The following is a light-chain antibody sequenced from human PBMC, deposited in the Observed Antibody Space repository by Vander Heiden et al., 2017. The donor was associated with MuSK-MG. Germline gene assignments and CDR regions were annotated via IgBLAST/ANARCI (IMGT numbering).Light chain of an antibody. V-gene: IGKV1-39*01. J-gene: IGKJ2*01. Sequence: RVTITCRASQSISSYLNWYQQKPGKAPKLLIYAASSLQSGVPSRFSGSGSGTDFTLTISRLQPEDFATYYCQQSYSTLTFGPGTKLEIK. CDR3: QQSYSTLT. CDR1: QSISSY. CDR2: AAS.